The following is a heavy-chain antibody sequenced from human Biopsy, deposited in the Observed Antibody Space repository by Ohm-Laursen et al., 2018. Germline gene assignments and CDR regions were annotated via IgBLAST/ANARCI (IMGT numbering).Heavy chain of an antibody. Sequence: SQTLSLTCTVSGVSINGGRYYWNWIRHHPGKGLEWIGYIFYSANTYYNPPLKSRVTISVDTSKNQFSLKLSSVTAADTAVYYCARLGSGDYFPTFFDFWGRGALVTVSS. V-gene: IGHV4-31*03. CDR3: ARLGSGDYFPTFFDF. D-gene: IGHD5-12*01. CDR2: IFYSANT. CDR1: GVSINGGRYY. J-gene: IGHJ4*02.